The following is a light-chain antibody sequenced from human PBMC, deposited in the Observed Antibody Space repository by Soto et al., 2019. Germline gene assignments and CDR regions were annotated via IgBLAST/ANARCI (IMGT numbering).Light chain of an antibody. CDR2: GAS. V-gene: IGKV3-15*01. CDR1: QSAGNF. CDR3: QQYHVWPLT. Sequence: EIVMTQSPATLSVSPGKTASLSCRASQSAGNFLAWYQQKPGQAPRLLIYGASSRATGIPARFSGSGSETDFTLTINSLQSEDFAVYYCQQYHVWPLTFGGGTKVDIK. J-gene: IGKJ4*01.